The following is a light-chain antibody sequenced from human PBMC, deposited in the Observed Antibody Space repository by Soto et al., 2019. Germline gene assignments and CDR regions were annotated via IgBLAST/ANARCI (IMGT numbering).Light chain of an antibody. J-gene: IGKJ5*01. Sequence: EIVMTQSPATLSVSPVERVTLSCRASQTVVTNLAWYQQKPGQAPRLLIYAASTRATGVPARFSGSGSGTEFTLTITTLQSEDVAVYCCQQYNNWPLTFGPGTRLEIK. CDR3: QQYNNWPLT. CDR2: AAS. CDR1: QTVVTN. V-gene: IGKV3D-15*01.